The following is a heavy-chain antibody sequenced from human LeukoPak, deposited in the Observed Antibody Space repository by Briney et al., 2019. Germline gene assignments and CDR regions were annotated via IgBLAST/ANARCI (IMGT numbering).Heavy chain of an antibody. D-gene: IGHD3-9*01. J-gene: IGHJ6*02. CDR2: SHHTGDT. CDR1: GNSISSYY. CDR3: ARDHWLQSSNEWNYYGLDV. V-gene: IGHV4-59*01. Sequence: SETLSLTCTVSGNSISSYYWSWIRQSPGKGLEWIGYSHHTGDTRYNPSLKSRVIISIDTSNNQFFLKLTSVTAADTAVYYCARDHWLQSSNEWNYYGLDVWGQGTTVTVAS.